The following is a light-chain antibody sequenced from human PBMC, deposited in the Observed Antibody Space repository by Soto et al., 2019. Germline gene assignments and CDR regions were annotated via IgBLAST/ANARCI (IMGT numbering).Light chain of an antibody. CDR2: GAS. J-gene: IGKJ2*01. CDR1: ETVRDY. Sequence: IVLTQSPDTLSLSPGEGVTLSCRASETVRDYLAWHHQQPGQAPRLLIFGASTRASGIPDRFSGSGSGTYFTLTINRLEPEDFVVYYCQQYDTSPYILGQGTKLELK. CDR3: QQYDTSPYI. V-gene: IGKV3-20*01.